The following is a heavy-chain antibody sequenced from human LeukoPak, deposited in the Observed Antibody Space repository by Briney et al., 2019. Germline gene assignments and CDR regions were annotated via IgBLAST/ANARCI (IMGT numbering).Heavy chain of an antibody. D-gene: IGHD2-15*01. CDR1: GFTFSNAW. J-gene: IGHJ5*02. V-gene: IGHV3-7*01. CDR2: IKQDGTEK. CDR3: ARASYCSAGSCYLNP. Sequence: GGSLRLSCAASGFTFSNAWMSWVREAPGKGLEWVANIKQDGTEKYYVDSVKGRFTISRDNARNSIYLQMNSLTVEDTAVYYCARASYCSAGSCYLNPWGQGTRVTVSS.